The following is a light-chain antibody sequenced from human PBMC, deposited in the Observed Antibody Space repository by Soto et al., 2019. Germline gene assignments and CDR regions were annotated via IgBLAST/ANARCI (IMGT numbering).Light chain of an antibody. CDR2: EVT. CDR3: SSYTSTNTPYV. Sequence: QSALTQPASVSGSPGQSITISCAGSSSDVGAYNFVSWYQHHPGKAPKLILYEVTTRPSGVSSRFSGSKSGNTASLTISGLHADDEANYYCSSYTSTNTPYVFGTGTKLTVL. CDR1: SSDVGAYNF. V-gene: IGLV2-14*01. J-gene: IGLJ1*01.